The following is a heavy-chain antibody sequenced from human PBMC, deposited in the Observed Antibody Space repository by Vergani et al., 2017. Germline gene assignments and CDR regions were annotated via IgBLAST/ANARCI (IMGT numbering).Heavy chain of an antibody. V-gene: IGHV4-34*01. CDR1: GGSFSDYY. J-gene: IGHJ4*02. CDR3: ASIALAPTRRDPPPDY. CDR2: VTHGGST. Sequence: QVQLQEWGAGLLKTSGTLSLTCGVSGGSFSDYYWSWIRQAPGMGLEWIGEVTHGGSTNYNPSLKSRVSISVDTSKNQFSLQLTSVTAADSALYFFASIALAPTRRDPPPDYWGQGILVTVSS. D-gene: IGHD3-16*02.